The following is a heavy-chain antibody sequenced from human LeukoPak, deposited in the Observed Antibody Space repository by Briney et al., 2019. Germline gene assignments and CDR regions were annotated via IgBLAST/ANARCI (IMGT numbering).Heavy chain of an antibody. V-gene: IGHV3-66*01. Sequence: GGSLRLSCAASGFTVSSNYMSWVRQAPGKGLEWVSVIYSGGSTYYADSVKGRFTTSRDNSKNTLYLQRNSLRAEDTAVYYCARENPWFGELPLLDYWGQGTLVTVSS. CDR3: ARENPWFGELPLLDY. CDR1: GFTVSSNY. J-gene: IGHJ4*02. CDR2: IYSGGST. D-gene: IGHD3-10*01.